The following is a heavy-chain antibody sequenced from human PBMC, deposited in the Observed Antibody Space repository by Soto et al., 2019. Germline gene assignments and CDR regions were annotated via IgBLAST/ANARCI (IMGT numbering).Heavy chain of an antibody. J-gene: IGHJ4*02. CDR2: INHSGTV. Sequence: SETLSLTCAVNGGAFNGYYWTWIRQPPGKGLEWIGEINHSGTVDYNPSLKSRVTISIDTSKKQFSLTLTSVTAADTAVYYCARAGAALVRGSIGGFDYWGQRTLVTVSS. CDR1: GGAFNGYY. CDR3: ARAGAALVRGSIGGFDY. V-gene: IGHV4-34*01. D-gene: IGHD3-10*01.